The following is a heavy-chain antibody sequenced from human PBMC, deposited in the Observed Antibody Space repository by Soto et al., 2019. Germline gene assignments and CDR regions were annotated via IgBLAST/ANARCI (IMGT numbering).Heavy chain of an antibody. CDR1: GFSLSTGSVG. J-gene: IGHJ4*02. Sequence: SGPTLVNPTQTLTLTCTFSGFSLSTGSVGVLWFRQPPGKALEWLALIYWNDDKRYSPSLKSRLTITKDTSKNQVVLTMTNMDPVDTATYFCAHNWDSGDYLPYWGPGTLVTVSS. CDR3: AHNWDSGDYLPY. CDR2: IYWNDDK. V-gene: IGHV2-5*01. D-gene: IGHD4-17*01.